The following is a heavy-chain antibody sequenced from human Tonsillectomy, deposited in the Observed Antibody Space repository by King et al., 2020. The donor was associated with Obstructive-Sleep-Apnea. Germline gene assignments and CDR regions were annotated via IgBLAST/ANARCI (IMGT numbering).Heavy chain of an antibody. CDR2: IRSIANSYAT. CDR1: GFTFSVSA. V-gene: IGHV3-73*01. CDR3: TRPGSMAAAGSIFPGFDP. J-gene: IGHJ5*02. D-gene: IGHD6-13*01. Sequence: VQLVESGGGLVQPGGSLKLSCAASGFTFSVSAMHWVRQASGKGLEWVGRIRSIANSYATAYAASVKGRFTISRDDSKNTAYLQMNSLKTEDTAVYYCTRPGSMAAAGSIFPGFDPWGQGTLVTVSS.